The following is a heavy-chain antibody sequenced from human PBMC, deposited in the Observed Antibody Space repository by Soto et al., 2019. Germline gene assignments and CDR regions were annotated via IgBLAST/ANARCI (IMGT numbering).Heavy chain of an antibody. CDR2: IFHTGRT. J-gene: IGHJ4*02. CDR3: TRHHPHHYDSSGYVDY. V-gene: IGHV4-39*01. D-gene: IGHD3-22*01. Sequence: PSETLSLTCTVSGGSISTSSYYWGWIRQSPGKGLEWIGTIFHTGRTYYNPSLESRVSLSVDTSKNQFSLHLTSVSAADTAVYYCTRHHPHHYDSSGYVDYWGQGTLVTVS. CDR1: GGSISTSSYY.